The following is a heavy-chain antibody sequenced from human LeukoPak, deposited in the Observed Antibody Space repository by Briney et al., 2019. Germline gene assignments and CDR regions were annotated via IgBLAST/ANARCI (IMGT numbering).Heavy chain of an antibody. V-gene: IGHV1-18*01. D-gene: IGHD3-10*01. CDR1: GYTFTNYG. Sequence: GASVKVSCKASGYTFTNYGITWVRQAPGQGLEWMGWISTYSGNTNYARNLQGRVTMTTDTSTTTAYMELWSLRSDDTAVYYCARGGVTNWLDSWGQGTLVTVSS. CDR3: ARGGVTNWLDS. J-gene: IGHJ5*01. CDR2: ISTYSGNT.